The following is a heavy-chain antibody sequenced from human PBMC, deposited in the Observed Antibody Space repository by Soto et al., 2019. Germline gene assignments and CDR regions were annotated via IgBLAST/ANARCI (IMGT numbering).Heavy chain of an antibody. CDR1: GYAFTTYG. V-gene: IGHV1-18*01. CDR2: ISAHNGNT. D-gene: IGHD1-1*01. Sequence: QVHLVQSGAEVKKPGASVKVSCKGSGYAFTTYGITWVRQAPGQGLEWMGWISAHNGNTNYAQKLQGRVTVTRVTSTRTAYMELRSLRSDDTAVYYCARGRYGDYWGQGALVTVSS. CDR3: ARGRYGDY. J-gene: IGHJ4*02.